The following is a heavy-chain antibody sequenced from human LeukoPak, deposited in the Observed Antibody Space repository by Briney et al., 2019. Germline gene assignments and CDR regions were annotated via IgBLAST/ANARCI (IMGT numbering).Heavy chain of an antibody. J-gene: IGHJ4*02. D-gene: IGHD6-19*01. V-gene: IGHV4-39*01. CDR3: ARSYSSGWFGDY. CDR1: GASISGSGYY. Sequence: SETLSLTCAVSGASISGSGYYLGWIRQPPGKGLEWIGNIYYTGSTYYNASLQSRVTISIDMSKNQFSLRLSSVTAADTAMYYCARSYSSGWFGDYWGQGTLVTVSS. CDR2: IYYTGST.